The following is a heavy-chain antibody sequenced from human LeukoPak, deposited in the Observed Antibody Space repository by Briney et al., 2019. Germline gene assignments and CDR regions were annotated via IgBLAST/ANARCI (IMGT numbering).Heavy chain of an antibody. Sequence: SVKVSCKASGGTFSSYVISWVRQAPGQGLEWMGRIIPILGIANYAQKFQGRVTITADKSTSTAYMELGSLRSEDTAVYYCARDDSPHDYGGNSLYFDYWGQGTLVTVSS. CDR2: IIPILGIA. J-gene: IGHJ4*02. CDR1: GGTFSSYV. V-gene: IGHV1-69*04. D-gene: IGHD4-23*01. CDR3: ARDDSPHDYGGNSLYFDY.